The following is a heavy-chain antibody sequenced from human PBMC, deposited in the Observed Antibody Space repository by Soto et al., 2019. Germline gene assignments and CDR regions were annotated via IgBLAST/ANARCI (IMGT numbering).Heavy chain of an antibody. J-gene: IGHJ4*02. CDR1: GFTFSHYT. V-gene: IGHV3-23*01. CDR2: VSRSNGVA. Sequence: EVQMLESGGYLVQPGGSLRVSCASGFTFSHYTMAWVRQAPGKGLEWGSGVSRSNGVAYYADSVKGRFTISRDNAKNTVLLQRNSLRAEDTAVYYCANGGLHGSIDGGLSYFHHWDQGTLVTVSS. D-gene: IGHD2-15*01. CDR3: ANGGLHGSIDGGLSYFHH.